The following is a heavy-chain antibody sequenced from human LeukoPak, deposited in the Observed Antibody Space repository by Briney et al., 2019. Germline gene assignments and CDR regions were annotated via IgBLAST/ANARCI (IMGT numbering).Heavy chain of an antibody. CDR1: GFTFSSYS. J-gene: IGHJ5*02. CDR2: ITTSSSYI. CDR3: ARDPAAAGTAWLDP. Sequence: GGSLRLSCVASGFTFSSYSMNWVRQAPGKGLEWVSSITTSSSYIYYADSVRGRFTISRDDAKNSLYLQMNSLRAEDTAVYYCARDPAAAGTAWLDPWGQGTLVTVSS. D-gene: IGHD6-13*01. V-gene: IGHV3-21*01.